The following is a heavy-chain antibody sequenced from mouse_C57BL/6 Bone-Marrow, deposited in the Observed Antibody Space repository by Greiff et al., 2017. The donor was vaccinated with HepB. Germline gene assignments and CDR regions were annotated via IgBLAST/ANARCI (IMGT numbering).Heavy chain of an antibody. V-gene: IGHV12-3*01. CDR1: GFPITSGYY. Sequence: VKVVESGPGLVKPSQSLFLTCSITGFPITSGYYWIWIRQSPGKPLEWMGYITHSGETFYNPSLQSPISITRATSKNQFFLQLNSVTTEDTAMYYCAGDIDSSGYPFDYWGQGTTLTVSS. J-gene: IGHJ2*01. CDR3: AGDIDSSGYPFDY. CDR2: ITHSGET. D-gene: IGHD3-2*02.